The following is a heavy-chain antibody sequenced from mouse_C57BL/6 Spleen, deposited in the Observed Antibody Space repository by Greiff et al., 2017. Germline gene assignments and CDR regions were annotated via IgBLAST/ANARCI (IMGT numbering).Heavy chain of an antibody. CDR1: GYTFTSYW. D-gene: IGHD1-1*01. CDR2: IHPNSGST. CDR3: ARNEGNYYGLAY. V-gene: IGHV1-64*01. J-gene: IGHJ3*01. Sequence: VQLQQPGAELVKPGASVKLSCKASGYTFTSYWMHWVKQRPGQGLEWIGMIHPNSGSTNYNEKFKSKATLTVDKSSSTAYMQLSSLTSEDSAVYYCARNEGNYYGLAYWGQGTLVTVSA.